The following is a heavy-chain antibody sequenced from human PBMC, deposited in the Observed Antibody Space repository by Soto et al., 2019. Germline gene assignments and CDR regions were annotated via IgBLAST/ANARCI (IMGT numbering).Heavy chain of an antibody. CDR1: GFRFRSYG. CDR3: AKARIALAGTPFDY. J-gene: IGHJ4*02. Sequence: GGSLRLSCVAFGFRFRSYGMSWVRQAPGKEMEWLSAISFSGGTTSSAGSVKGRFTISRDNSKDKLFLQMNSLRVEGTAVYYCAKARIALAGTPFDYWGQVTLVTVSS. D-gene: IGHD6-19*01. V-gene: IGHV3-23*01. CDR2: ISFSGGTT.